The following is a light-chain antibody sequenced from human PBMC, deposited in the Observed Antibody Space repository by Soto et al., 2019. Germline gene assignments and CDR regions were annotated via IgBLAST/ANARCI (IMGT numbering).Light chain of an antibody. V-gene: IGKV3-20*01. CDR3: QQCGSSPYT. CDR2: ATS. CDR1: HSLSRNY. J-gene: IGKJ2*01. Sequence: LTQSPGTLSLSPGERATLSCMASHSLSRNYLAWYQQKPAQAPRLLIYATSKRATDIPDRFTGSGSETDFTLTINGLELGDSAVYYCQQCGSSPYTFGQGTKVDIK.